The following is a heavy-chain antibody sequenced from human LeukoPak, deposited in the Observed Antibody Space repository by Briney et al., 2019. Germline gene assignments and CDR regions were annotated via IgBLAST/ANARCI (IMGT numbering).Heavy chain of an antibody. V-gene: IGHV1-69*04. Sequence: SVKVSCKASGYTFSSYAISWVRQAPGQGLEWMGRIIPIFGIANYAQKFQGRVTITADKSTSTAYMELSSLRSEDTAVYYCARGPHLYGDYVPYYFDYWGQGTLVTVSS. CDR3: ARGPHLYGDYVPYYFDY. D-gene: IGHD4-17*01. J-gene: IGHJ4*02. CDR2: IIPIFGIA. CDR1: GYTFSSYA.